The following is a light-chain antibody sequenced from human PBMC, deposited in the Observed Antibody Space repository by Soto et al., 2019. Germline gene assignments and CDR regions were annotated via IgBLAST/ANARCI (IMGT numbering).Light chain of an antibody. CDR2: ANT. CDR3: QSYDSSLSGYF. J-gene: IGLJ1*01. CDR1: SSNIGPTYD. V-gene: IGLV1-40*01. Sequence: QPVLTQPPSVPGAPGQRVTISCTGSSSNIGPTYDVHWYQQLPGTAPKLLIYANTNRPSGVPDRFSGSKSGTSASLAITGLQAEDEADYFCQSYDSSLSGYFFGTGTKVTVL.